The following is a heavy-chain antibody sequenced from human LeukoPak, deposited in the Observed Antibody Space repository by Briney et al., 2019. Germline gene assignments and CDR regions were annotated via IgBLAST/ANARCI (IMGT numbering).Heavy chain of an antibody. J-gene: IGHJ6*03. CDR3: ARDGTKLPWFGELRITRYYFYYMDV. CDR1: GYTFTGYY. D-gene: IGHD3-10*01. Sequence: ASVKVSCKASGYTFTGYYMHWVRQAPGQGLEWMGWINPNSGGTSYAQKFQGRVTMTRDTSISTAYMELSRLRSDDTAVYYCARDGTKLPWFGELRITRYYFYYMDVWGKGTTVTISS. V-gene: IGHV1-2*02. CDR2: INPNSGGT.